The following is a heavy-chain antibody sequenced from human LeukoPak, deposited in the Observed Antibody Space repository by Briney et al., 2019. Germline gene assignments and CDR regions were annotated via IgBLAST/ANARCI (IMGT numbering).Heavy chain of an antibody. V-gene: IGHV3-30*02. CDR3: AKDGGDYSQYYFDY. J-gene: IGHJ4*02. CDR1: GFTFSSYG. D-gene: IGHD4-17*01. Sequence: PGGSLRLACAASGFTFSSYGMHWVRQAPGKGLEWVAFIRYDGSNKYYADSVKGRFTISRDNSKNTLYLQMNSLRAEDTAVYYCAKDGGDYSQYYFDYWGQGTLVTVSS. CDR2: IRYDGSNK.